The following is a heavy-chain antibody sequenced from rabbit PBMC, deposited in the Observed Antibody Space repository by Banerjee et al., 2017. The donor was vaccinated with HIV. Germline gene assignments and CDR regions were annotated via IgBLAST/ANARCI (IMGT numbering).Heavy chain of an antibody. Sequence: QQQLEESGGGLVKPGGTLTLTCKASGIDFSSYYYMCWVRQAPGKGLEWIACIYTGSSGSTYYASWAKGRFTIIRSTSLNTVTLQLNSLTAADTATYFCARTGTHGGDYFNLWGPGTLVT. V-gene: IGHV1S43*01. CDR2: IYTGSSGST. D-gene: IGHD3-1*01. J-gene: IGHJ4*01. CDR1: GIDFSSYYY. CDR3: ARTGTHGGDYFNL.